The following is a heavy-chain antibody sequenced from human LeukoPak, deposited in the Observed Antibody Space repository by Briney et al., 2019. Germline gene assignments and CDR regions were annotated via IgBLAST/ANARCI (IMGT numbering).Heavy chain of an antibody. CDR3: AREGGSYHPFDY. CDR1: GGSISSGSYS. Sequence: SETLPLTCTVSGGSISSGSYSWSWIRQPAGKGLEWIGRIYTSGSTNYNPSLKSRVTISVDTSKNQFSLKLSSVTAADTAVYYCAREGGSYHPFDYWGQGTLVTVSS. J-gene: IGHJ4*02. V-gene: IGHV4-61*02. D-gene: IGHD1-26*01. CDR2: IYTSGST.